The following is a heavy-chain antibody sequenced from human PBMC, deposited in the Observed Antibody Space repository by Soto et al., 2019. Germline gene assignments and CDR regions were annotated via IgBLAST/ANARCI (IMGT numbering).Heavy chain of an antibody. D-gene: IGHD6-13*01. J-gene: IGHJ4*02. CDR1: GGSISSGDYY. Sequence: SETLSLTCTVSGGSISSGDYYWSWIRQPPGKGLEWIGYIHYSGSTYYNPSLKSRLTISVDTFKNQFSLKLSTVTAADTAVYYCAKGTVGSTLQPYYFDFWGQGTLVTVSS. CDR2: IHYSGST. CDR3: AKGTVGSTLQPYYFDF. V-gene: IGHV4-30-4*01.